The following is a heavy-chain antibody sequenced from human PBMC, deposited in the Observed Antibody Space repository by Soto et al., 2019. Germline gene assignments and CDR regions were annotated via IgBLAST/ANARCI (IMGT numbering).Heavy chain of an antibody. Sequence: EEQLVESGGGLVQPGGSLRLSCAASGFTFSDHHMDWVRQAPGKGLEWVGRIRNKVNSYTTEDAASVKGRFTISRDDSMTSVDLQMNSLKSEDTDVYYCTREAPYPGDERSFDFWAQGTRVTVSS. CDR2: IRNKVNSYTT. J-gene: IGHJ4*02. V-gene: IGHV3-72*01. CDR3: TREAPYPGDERSFDF. D-gene: IGHD2-15*01. CDR1: GFTFSDHH.